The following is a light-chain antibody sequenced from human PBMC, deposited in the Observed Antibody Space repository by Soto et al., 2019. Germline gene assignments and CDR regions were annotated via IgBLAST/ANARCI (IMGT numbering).Light chain of an antibody. Sequence: EIVLTQSPATLSLSPGERATLSCRASQSVSGSLAWYQQKLGQAPRLLIYDASSRATGIPARFSGSGSGTDFTLTISSLEPEDFAVYYCQQRSNWPYTFGQGTKLEIK. V-gene: IGKV3-11*01. CDR1: QSVSGS. CDR3: QQRSNWPYT. J-gene: IGKJ2*01. CDR2: DAS.